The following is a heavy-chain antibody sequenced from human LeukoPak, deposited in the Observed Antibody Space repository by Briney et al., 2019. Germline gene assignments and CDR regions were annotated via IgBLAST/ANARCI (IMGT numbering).Heavy chain of an antibody. Sequence: GGSLRLSCAASGFTFSDYYMGWIRQAPGKGLEWISYITSNGNSVYYAASVKGRFTISRDNAKNSLYLQVNSLTAEDAAVYYCARAGVDSSGYYYQGFDYWGQEPRSPSPQ. D-gene: IGHD3-3*01. J-gene: IGHJ4*01. V-gene: IGHV3-11*04. CDR3: ARAGVDSSGYYYQGFDY. CDR1: GFTFSDYY. CDR2: ITSNGNSV.